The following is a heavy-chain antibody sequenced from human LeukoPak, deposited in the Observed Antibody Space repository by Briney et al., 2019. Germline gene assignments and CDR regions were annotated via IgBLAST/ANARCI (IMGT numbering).Heavy chain of an antibody. Sequence: SETLSLTCTVSGYSISRGYSWGWIRQPPGKGLEWIGNIYHSGSTNYSPSLKSRVTISVDTSKDQFSLKLSSVTAADTAVYFCAREDYYNSGGYYLDYWGQGTLVTVSS. D-gene: IGHD3-22*01. V-gene: IGHV4-38-2*02. CDR1: GYSISRGYS. J-gene: IGHJ4*02. CDR3: AREDYYNSGGYYLDY. CDR2: IYHSGST.